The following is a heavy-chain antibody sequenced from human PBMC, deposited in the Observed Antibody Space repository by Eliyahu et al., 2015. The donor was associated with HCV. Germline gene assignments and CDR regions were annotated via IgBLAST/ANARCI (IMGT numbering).Heavy chain of an antibody. D-gene: IGHD3-22*01. Sequence: EVQLVESGGGLVQPGGSLRLSCAASGFTFSNYWXXWVRQAPGKGLVWVSRINSDGSSTTYADSVKGRFTISRDNAKNTLSLQMHSLRAEDTAVYYCARAPPRRISMIIVGTDVFDIWGQGTMVTVSS. V-gene: IGHV3-74*01. CDR2: INSDGSST. CDR1: GFTFSNYW. CDR3: ARAPPRRISMIIVGTDVFDI. J-gene: IGHJ3*02.